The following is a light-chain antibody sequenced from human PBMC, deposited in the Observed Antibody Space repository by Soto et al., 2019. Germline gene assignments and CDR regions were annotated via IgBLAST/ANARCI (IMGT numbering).Light chain of an antibody. CDR1: QGISSY. J-gene: IGKJ4*01. CDR2: LAS. Sequence: DIQLTQSPASLSASVGDRVTITCRASQGISSYLAWYQQKPWKAPKLLIYLASTLQSGVPSRFSGSGSGTDFSLTISSLQPEDVATYYCQYLNSFPLSFGGGTKVEIK. V-gene: IGKV1-9*01. CDR3: QYLNSFPLS.